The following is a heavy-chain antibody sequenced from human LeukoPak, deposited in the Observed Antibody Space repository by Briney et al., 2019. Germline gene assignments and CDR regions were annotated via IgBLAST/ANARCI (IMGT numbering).Heavy chain of an antibody. V-gene: IGHV1-46*01. CDR1: GYTFTSYY. J-gene: IGHJ4*02. CDR2: INPSGGST. D-gene: IGHD3-22*01. CDR3: ARGQEGITTPLDH. Sequence: ASVKVSCKASGYTFTSYYMHWVRQAPGQGLEWMGIINPSGGSTSYAQRFQGRVTMTRDMSTSTVYMELSSLRSEDTAVYYCARGQEGITTPLDHWGQGTLVTVSS.